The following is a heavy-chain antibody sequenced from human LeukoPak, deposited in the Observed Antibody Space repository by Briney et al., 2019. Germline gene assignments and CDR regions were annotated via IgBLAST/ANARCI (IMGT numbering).Heavy chain of an antibody. CDR3: AREGGYSYGPH. J-gene: IGHJ4*02. Sequence: GGSLRLSCAASGFTFSSYAMSWVRQAPGKGLEWVSAISGSGGSTYYADSVKGRFTISRDNAKNSLYLQMNSLRAEDTAVYYCAREGGYSYGPHWGQGTLVTVSS. D-gene: IGHD5-18*01. CDR2: ISGSGGST. CDR1: GFTFSSYA. V-gene: IGHV3-23*01.